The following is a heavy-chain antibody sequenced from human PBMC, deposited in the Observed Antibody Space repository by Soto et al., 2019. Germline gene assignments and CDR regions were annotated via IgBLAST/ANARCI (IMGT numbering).Heavy chain of an antibody. Sequence: SETLSLTCTVSGASVSSGDYYWTWIRQPPGKDLEWIGYIYSSGDTNYNPSLRSRVTTSKDTSKNQFSLKLSSVTAADTAVYYCARRVTGGGERFDPWGQGTLVTVSS. CDR3: ARRVTGGGERFDP. V-gene: IGHV4-30-4*01. D-gene: IGHD7-27*01. CDR1: GASVSSGDYY. J-gene: IGHJ5*02. CDR2: IYSSGDT.